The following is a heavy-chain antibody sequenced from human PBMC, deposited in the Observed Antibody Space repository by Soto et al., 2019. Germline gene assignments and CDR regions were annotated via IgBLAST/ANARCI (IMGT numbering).Heavy chain of an antibody. CDR1: GGTLISDA. Sequence: XAVKVCYTASGGTLISDAGIWVRQAPGQGLEWMGGIIPIFGTANYAQKFQGRVTITADKSTSTAYMELSSLRSEDTAVYYCASKEFCDSSGGHMDVWGQGTTVTVSS. CDR3: ASKEFCDSSGGHMDV. J-gene: IGHJ6*02. CDR2: IIPIFGTA. V-gene: IGHV1-69*06. D-gene: IGHD3-22*01.